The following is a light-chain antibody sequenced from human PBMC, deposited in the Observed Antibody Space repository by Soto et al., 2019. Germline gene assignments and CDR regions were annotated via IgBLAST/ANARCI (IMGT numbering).Light chain of an antibody. J-gene: IGKJ1*01. CDR3: QQSYETPWT. CDR2: DVS. V-gene: IGKV1-5*01. Sequence: DIQMTQSPSTLSASVGDRVTITCRASQSISGWLAWYQQKPGKAPKLLIYDVSSLESGVPSRFSGSGSGTDFTPTISSLQPEDFASYYCQQSYETPWTFGQGPRWIS. CDR1: QSISGW.